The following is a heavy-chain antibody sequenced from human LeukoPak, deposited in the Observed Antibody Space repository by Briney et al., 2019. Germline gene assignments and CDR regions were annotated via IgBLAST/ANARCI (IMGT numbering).Heavy chain of an antibody. J-gene: IGHJ6*03. CDR2: IKPNSGDT. Sequence: GASVKVSCKASGFTLTYYIHWVRQDPRPGLQWMGWIKPNSGDTDYAQKFQGRVTMTRDTSISTVYMELSSLRSDDTAVYCARADSVPAGDYHYWYMDVWGKGTMVTVSS. CDR3: ARADSVPAGDYHYWYMDV. V-gene: IGHV1-2*02. CDR1: GFTLTYY. D-gene: IGHD2-2*01.